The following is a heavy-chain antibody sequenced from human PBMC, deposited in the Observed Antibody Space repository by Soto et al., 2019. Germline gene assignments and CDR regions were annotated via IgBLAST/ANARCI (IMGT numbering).Heavy chain of an antibody. D-gene: IGHD3-16*02. CDR2: INYSGTT. Sequence: SETLSLTCNVSGGSISSGGYYWNWIRQHPGKGLEWIGYINYSGTTYNNPSLESRLTISRDTSKNQVSLKLSSVTAADTGVYYCAGGVYGYRPDYWGQGTLVTVSS. V-gene: IGHV4-31*03. J-gene: IGHJ4*02. CDR3: AGGVYGYRPDY. CDR1: GGSISSGGYY.